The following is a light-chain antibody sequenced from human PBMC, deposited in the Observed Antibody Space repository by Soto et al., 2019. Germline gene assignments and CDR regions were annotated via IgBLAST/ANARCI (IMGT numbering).Light chain of an antibody. CDR3: AAWDDSMNGPTV. Sequence: QSVLTQPPSASGTPGQRATISCSGSSSNIGSNTVNWYQQLPGTAPKLLIYSNNQRPSGVPDRFSGSKSGTSAALAISGLQSEDEADYYCAAWDDSMNGPTVFGGGTKLTVL. J-gene: IGLJ3*02. V-gene: IGLV1-44*01. CDR1: SSNIGSNT. CDR2: SNN.